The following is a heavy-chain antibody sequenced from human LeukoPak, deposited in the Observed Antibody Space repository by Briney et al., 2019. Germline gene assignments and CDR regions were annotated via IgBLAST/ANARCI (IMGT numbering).Heavy chain of an antibody. CDR3: SRERYSYGPFDY. D-gene: IGHD5-18*01. CDR2: IRSKAYDGTT. V-gene: IGHV3-49*04. Sequence: GGSLRLSCTASGFTFGNFGMSWVRQAPGKGLQWVGFIRSKAYDGTTEYAASVKGRFTISRDDSTRIAYLQMNSLKTDDTGVYYCSRERYSYGPFDYWGQGTLVTVSS. J-gene: IGHJ4*02. CDR1: GFTFGNFG.